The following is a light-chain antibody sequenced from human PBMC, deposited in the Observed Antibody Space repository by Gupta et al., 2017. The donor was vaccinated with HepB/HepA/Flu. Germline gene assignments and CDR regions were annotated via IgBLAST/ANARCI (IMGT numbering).Light chain of an antibody. CDR3: QQISTFT. Sequence: DIQLTQSPSFLSASVGDRVTITCRASQGISSYLAWYQQKPGKAPNLLIYAASTLQSGVPSRFSGSGSGTEFTLTISSQQPEDFATYYCQQISTFTFGPGTKVDIK. CDR2: AAS. J-gene: IGKJ3*01. V-gene: IGKV1-9*01. CDR1: QGISSY.